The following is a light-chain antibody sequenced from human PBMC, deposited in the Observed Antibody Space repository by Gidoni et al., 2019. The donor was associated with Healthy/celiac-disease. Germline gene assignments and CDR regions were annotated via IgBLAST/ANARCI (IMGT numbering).Light chain of an antibody. J-gene: IGKJ1*01. CDR2: DAS. CDR1: QSVSSY. V-gene: IGKV3-11*01. Sequence: EIVWTQSPATLSLSPGERATLSCRASQSVSSYLAWYQQKPGQAPRLRINDASNRATGIPARFSGSGSGTDFTLTISSLEPEDFAVYYCQQRSNWPPWTFGQGTKVEIK. CDR3: QQRSNWPPWT.